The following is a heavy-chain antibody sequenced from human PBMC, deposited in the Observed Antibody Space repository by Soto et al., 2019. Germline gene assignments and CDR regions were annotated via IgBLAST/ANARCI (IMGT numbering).Heavy chain of an antibody. V-gene: IGHV4-38-2*01. CDR1: GETMTGGYF. D-gene: IGHD2-15*01. J-gene: IGHJ4*02. Sequence: SETLSLTCAFSGETMTGGYFGGSIRKTPGKGRGWIGSIYYGGTTYYNPSLRSRLAISIDTSKNQFSLRLTSVTAADTALYVCAIGWYYLDSWGRGTPVTAS. CDR3: AIGWYYLDS. CDR2: IYYGGTT.